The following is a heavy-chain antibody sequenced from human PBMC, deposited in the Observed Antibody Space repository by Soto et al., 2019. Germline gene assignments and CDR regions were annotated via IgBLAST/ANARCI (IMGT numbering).Heavy chain of an antibody. D-gene: IGHD6-13*01. V-gene: IGHV4-59*01. CDR3: ASQGIARGWFDP. CDR1: GASIRSYY. J-gene: IGHJ5*02. Sequence: QVQLQESGPGLVKPSETLSLPCTVSGASIRSYYWSWLRHPPGKGLEWIGYIYYSGSTNYNPSLKRRVTISVDTSKKQFSLKLRSVTAADTAVYYCASQGIARGWFDPWGQGTLVTVSS. CDR2: IYYSGST.